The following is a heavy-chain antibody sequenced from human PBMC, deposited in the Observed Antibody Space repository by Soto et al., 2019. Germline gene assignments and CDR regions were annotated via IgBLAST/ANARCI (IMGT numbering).Heavy chain of an antibody. D-gene: IGHD3-22*01. CDR1: GFSFNNYW. CDR2: VRRDGRDE. J-gene: IGHJ4*02. Sequence: GGSLRLSCAASGFSFNNYWISWVRQAPGKGLEWVANVRRDGRDEYYGDSVRGRFTISRDNAKNSVYLQMDSLRAGDTAVYYCASRDSMEADRGYWGQGPKLTVSS. V-gene: IGHV3-7*03. CDR3: ASRDSMEADRGY.